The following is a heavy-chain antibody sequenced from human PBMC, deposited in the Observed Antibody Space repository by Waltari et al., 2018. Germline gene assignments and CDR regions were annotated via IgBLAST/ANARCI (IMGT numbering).Heavy chain of an antibody. V-gene: IGHV3-74*01. CDR1: GFAFSSYW. Sequence: EVRLEESGGGLVQPGGSLRLSCAASGFAFSSYWMHWVRQAPGKGLVWVPRIDDGGSGTTYAASVMGRFTISRDNAKNTVYLEMNSLRAEDTAVYYCSRSPAGYSRSDYWGQGTLVTVSS. CDR2: IDDGGSGT. CDR3: SRSPAGYSRSDY. D-gene: IGHD5-18*01. J-gene: IGHJ4*02.